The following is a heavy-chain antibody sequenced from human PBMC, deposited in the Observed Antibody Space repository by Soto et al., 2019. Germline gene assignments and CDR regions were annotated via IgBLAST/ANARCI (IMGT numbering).Heavy chain of an antibody. CDR2: IIPILGIA. CDR1: GGTFSSYT. Sequence: SVKLSCKASGGTFSSYTISWVRQAPGQGLEWMGRIIPILGIANYAQRFQGGVTITADKSTSTAYMELSSLRSEDTAVYYCARPHTYSGGLDYWGQGTLVTVSS. CDR3: ARPHTYSGGLDY. J-gene: IGHJ4*02. V-gene: IGHV1-69*02. D-gene: IGHD2-21*01.